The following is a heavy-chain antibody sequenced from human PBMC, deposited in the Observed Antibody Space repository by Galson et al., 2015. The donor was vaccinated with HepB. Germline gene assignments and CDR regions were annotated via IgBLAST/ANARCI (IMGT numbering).Heavy chain of an antibody. J-gene: IGHJ5*02. CDR1: GDSVSSNSAA. Sequence: CAISGDSVSSNSAAWNWIRQSPSRGLEWLGRTYYRSKWYNDYAVSVKSRMTINPDTSKNQFSLQLNSVTPEDTAVYYCAREDVVVVAASRAVGWFDPWGQGTLVTVSS. CDR2: TYYRSKWYN. CDR3: AREDVVVVAASRAVGWFDP. V-gene: IGHV6-1*01. D-gene: IGHD2-15*01.